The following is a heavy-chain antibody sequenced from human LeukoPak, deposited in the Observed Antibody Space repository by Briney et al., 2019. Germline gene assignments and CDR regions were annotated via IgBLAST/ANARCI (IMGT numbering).Heavy chain of an antibody. CDR1: GGSFSGYY. CDR2: INHSGST. J-gene: IGHJ4*02. CDR3: ARAVVVNFILVYGYFDY. D-gene: IGHD3-22*01. Sequence: SETLSLTCAVYGGSFSGYYWSWIRQPPGKGLEWIGEINHSGSTNYNPSLKSRVTISVDTSKNQFSLKLSSVTAADTAVYYCARAVVVNFILVYGYFDYWGQGTLVTVSS. V-gene: IGHV4-34*01.